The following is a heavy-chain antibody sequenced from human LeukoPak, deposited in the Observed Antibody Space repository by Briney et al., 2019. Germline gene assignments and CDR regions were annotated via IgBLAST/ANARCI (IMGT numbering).Heavy chain of an antibody. D-gene: IGHD2-21*02. J-gene: IGHJ3*02. CDR1: GGSISSYY. Sequence: SETLSLTCTVPGGSISSYYWSWIRQPPGKGLEWIGYIYYSGSTNYNPSLKSRVTISVDTSKNQFSLKLSSVTAADTAVYYCARDLTALAFDIWGQGTMVTVSS. CDR3: ARDLTALAFDI. CDR2: IYYSGST. V-gene: IGHV4-59*01.